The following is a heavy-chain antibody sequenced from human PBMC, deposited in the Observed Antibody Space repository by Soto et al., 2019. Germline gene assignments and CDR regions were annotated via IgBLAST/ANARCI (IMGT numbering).Heavy chain of an antibody. J-gene: IGHJ6*02. CDR2: INHSGST. V-gene: IGHV4-39*07. D-gene: IGHD6-13*01. CDR3: ARGRWYSNFYYYGMDV. Sequence: ETLSLTCTVSGTPVRRSSFYWGGIRPLPGQRQEWIGDINHSGSTNYHTSRKSRVTISVDTSKNQSSLNLSSVTAADTAVYYCARGRWYSNFYYYGMDVCGRVNTVTVSS. CDR1: GTPVRRSSFY.